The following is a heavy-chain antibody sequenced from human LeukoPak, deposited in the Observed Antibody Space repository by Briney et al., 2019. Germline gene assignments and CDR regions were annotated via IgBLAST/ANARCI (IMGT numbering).Heavy chain of an antibody. CDR1: GGTFSSYA. D-gene: IGHD3-3*01. J-gene: IGHJ6*02. V-gene: IGHV1-46*01. CDR2: INPSGGST. CDR3: ARDQGRITIFGAKRDYGMDV. Sequence: ASVKVSCKASGGTFSSYAISWVRQAPGQGLEWMGIINPSGGSTSYAQKFQGRVTMTRDTSTSTVYMELSSLRSEDTAVYYCARDQGRITIFGAKRDYGMDVWGQGTTVTVSS.